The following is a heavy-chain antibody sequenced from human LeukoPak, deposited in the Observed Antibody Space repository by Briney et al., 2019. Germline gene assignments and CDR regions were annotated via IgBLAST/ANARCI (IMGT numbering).Heavy chain of an antibody. CDR1: GFTFSSYG. Sequence: PRGSLRLSCAASGFTFSSYGMHWVRQAPGKGLEWVAVIWYDGSNKYYADSVKGRFTISRDNSKNTLYLQMNSLRAEDTAVYYCARDGYYYDSSGYYHYYYGMDVWGQGTTVTVSS. CDR2: IWYDGSNK. J-gene: IGHJ6*02. CDR3: ARDGYYYDSSGYYHYYYGMDV. D-gene: IGHD3-22*01. V-gene: IGHV3-33*01.